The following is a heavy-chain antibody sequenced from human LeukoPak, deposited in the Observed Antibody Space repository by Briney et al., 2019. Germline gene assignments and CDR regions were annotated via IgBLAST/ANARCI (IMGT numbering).Heavy chain of an antibody. V-gene: IGHV3-23*01. J-gene: IGHJ4*02. CDR1: GYIFGDYS. CDR3: AKLTTGWFEDF. D-gene: IGHD6-19*01. Sequence: GGSLRLSCEGSGYIFGDYSMSWVRQAPGKGLEWVSAIRASDGSTFYADSVKGRFTISRDSSKNTLYLQMNDLRDEDTAVYYCAKLTTGWFEDFWGQGTLVTVSS. CDR2: IRASDGST.